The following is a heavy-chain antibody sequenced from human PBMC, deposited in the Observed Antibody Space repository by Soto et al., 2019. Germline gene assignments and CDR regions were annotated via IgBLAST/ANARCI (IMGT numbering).Heavy chain of an antibody. V-gene: IGHV3-73*02. D-gene: IGHD3-10*01. CDR2: VRSKANSYAT. J-gene: IGHJ4*02. CDR1: GFTFSGSA. CDR3: ARDPLGVRGGYYFDY. Sequence: EVQLVESGGNLVQPGGSLKLSCAVSGFTFSGSAMHWVRQAYGKGLEWVGRVRSKANSYATAYAASVSGRFTISRDDSKNTAYLQMNNLRTEDMAVYYCARDPLGVRGGYYFDYWGQGTLVTVSS.